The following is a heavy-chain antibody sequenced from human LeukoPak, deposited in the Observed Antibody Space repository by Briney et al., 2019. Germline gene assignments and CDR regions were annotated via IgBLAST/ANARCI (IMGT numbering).Heavy chain of an antibody. V-gene: IGHV4-30-4*08. CDR3: ARCFNDYAYYFDY. J-gene: IGHJ4*02. CDR1: GGSISSGDYY. CDR2: TYYSGST. Sequence: PSETLSLTCTVSGGSISSGDYYWSWIRQPPGKGLEWIGTTYYSGSTNYNPSLKSRVTISVDTSKNQFSLKLSSVTAADTAVYYCARCFNDYAYYFDYWGQGTLVTVSS. D-gene: IGHD4-17*01.